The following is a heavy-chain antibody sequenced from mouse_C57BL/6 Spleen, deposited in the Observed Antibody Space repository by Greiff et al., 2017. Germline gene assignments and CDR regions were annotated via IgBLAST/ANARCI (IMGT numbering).Heavy chain of an antibody. CDR1: GYSFTGYY. Sequence: VQLQQSGPELVKPGASVKISCKASGYSFTGYYMNWVKQSPEKSLEWIGEINPSTGGTTYNQKFKAKATLTVDKSSSTAYMQLKSLTSEDSAVYYCARGARTTVGPWYFDVWGTGTTVTVSS. J-gene: IGHJ1*03. CDR3: ARGARTTVGPWYFDV. D-gene: IGHD1-1*01. CDR2: INPSTGGT. V-gene: IGHV1-42*01.